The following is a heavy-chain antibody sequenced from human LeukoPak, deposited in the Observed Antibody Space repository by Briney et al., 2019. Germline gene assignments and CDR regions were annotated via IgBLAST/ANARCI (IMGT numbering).Heavy chain of an antibody. D-gene: IGHD4-17*01. J-gene: IGHJ6*03. CDR1: GFTFSSYA. CDR3: AKYYGDYYYYYYMDV. CDR2: ISGRGDST. Sequence: PGGSLRLSCAASGFTFSSYAMSWVRQAPGKGLEWVSTISGRGDSTYYADSGKGRFTISRDNSKNTLYLQMNSLRAEDTAVYYCAKYYGDYYYYYYMDVWGKGTTVTVSS. V-gene: IGHV3-23*01.